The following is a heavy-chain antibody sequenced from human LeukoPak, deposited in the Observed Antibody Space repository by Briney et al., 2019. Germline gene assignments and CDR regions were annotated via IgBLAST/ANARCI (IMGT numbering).Heavy chain of an antibody. CDR2: IYYSGST. V-gene: IGHV4-59*12. J-gene: IGHJ4*02. D-gene: IGHD6-6*01. Sequence: SETLSLTCTVSGGSISNYWSWIRQPPGKGLEWIGYIYYSGSTNYNPSLESRVTISVDTSKNQFSLQLTSLTAADTAVYYCAREGQQLVPPFDYWGQGALVTVSS. CDR1: GGSISNY. CDR3: AREGQQLVPPFDY.